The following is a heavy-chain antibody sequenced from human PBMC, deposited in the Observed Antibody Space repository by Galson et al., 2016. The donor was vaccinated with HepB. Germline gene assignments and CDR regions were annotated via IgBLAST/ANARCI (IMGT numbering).Heavy chain of an antibody. D-gene: IGHD2-8*02. V-gene: IGHV3-23*01. Sequence: SLRLSCAASGFSFSDYGMTWVRQAPGKGLEWVAGIGGSGGGTSYADSVKGRFTISRDNSGNTLYLHMNTLRAEDTALYYCAKGGPCTGGVGRLYYYYALDVWGKGTPVTVSS. J-gene: IGHJ6*04. CDR2: IGGSGGGT. CDR3: AKGGPCTGGVGRLYYYYALDV. CDR1: GFSFSDYG.